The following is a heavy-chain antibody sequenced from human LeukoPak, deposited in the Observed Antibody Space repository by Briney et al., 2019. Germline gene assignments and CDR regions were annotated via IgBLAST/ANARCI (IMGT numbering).Heavy chain of an antibody. D-gene: IGHD1-1*01. CDR3: AKDGQTSGTFRWADYYYGMDV. J-gene: IGHJ6*02. Sequence: GGSLRLSCAASGFNFSRYWMHWVRQAPGKGLEWVSGISWNSGSIGYADSVKGRFTISRDNAKNSLYLQMNSLRAEDTALYYCAKDGQTSGTFRWADYYYGMDVWGQGTTVTVSS. V-gene: IGHV3-9*01. CDR1: GFNFSRYW. CDR2: ISWNSGSI.